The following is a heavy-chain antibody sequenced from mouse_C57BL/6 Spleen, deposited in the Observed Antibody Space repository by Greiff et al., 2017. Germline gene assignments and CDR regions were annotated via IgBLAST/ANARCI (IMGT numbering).Heavy chain of an antibody. CDR3: TIYYGSSHCDY. J-gene: IGHJ2*01. CDR2: IDPETGGT. D-gene: IGHD1-1*01. Sequence: QVQLQQSGAELVRPGASVTLSCKASGYTFTDYEMHWVKQTPVHGLEWIGAIDPETGGTAYNQKFKGKAILTADKSSSTAYMELRSLTAEDSAVYYCTIYYGSSHCDYWGQGTTLTVSS. CDR1: GYTFTDYE. V-gene: IGHV1-15*01.